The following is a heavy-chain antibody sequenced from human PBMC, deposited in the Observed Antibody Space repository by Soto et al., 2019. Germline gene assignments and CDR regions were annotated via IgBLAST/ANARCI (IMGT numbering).Heavy chain of an antibody. V-gene: IGHV4-59*01. CDR1: GGSISGSY. J-gene: IGHJ4*02. Sequence: AETLSLTCGVSGGSISGSYWSWIRQSPGKGLEWLGYVYYTGSTNYSPSLRSRVSISVDTSKNEFSLRLSSVTAADTAVYFCARSVAVPGAHIDYWGQGTQVTVSS. CDR3: ARSVAVPGAHIDY. D-gene: IGHD6-19*01. CDR2: VYYTGST.